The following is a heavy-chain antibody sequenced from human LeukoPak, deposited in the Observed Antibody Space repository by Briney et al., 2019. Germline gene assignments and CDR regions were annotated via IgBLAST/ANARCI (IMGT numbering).Heavy chain of an antibody. J-gene: IGHJ4*02. Sequence: GTSLRLSCAASGFTFSSYGMNWVRQAPGKGLEWVAVISYDGTNKIYVDSLKGRFTISRDNSKNALYLQMNSLRGEDTAVYYCAKYGYYGSGTYPDYWCQGTLVIVSA. CDR1: GFTFSSYG. CDR2: ISYDGTNK. D-gene: IGHD3-10*01. CDR3: AKYGYYGSGTYPDY. V-gene: IGHV3-30*18.